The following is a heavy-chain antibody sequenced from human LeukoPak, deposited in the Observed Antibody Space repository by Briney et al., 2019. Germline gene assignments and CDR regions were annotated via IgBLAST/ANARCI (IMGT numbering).Heavy chain of an antibody. D-gene: IGHD3-10*01. CDR3: ARAGPRLLWFGEDNFDY. J-gene: IGHJ4*02. V-gene: IGHV1-3*01. CDR2: INAGNGNT. Sequence: ASVKVSCKASGYTFTSYAMNWERQAPGQRLEWMGWINAGNGNTKYSQKFQGRVTITRDTSASTAYMELSSLRSEDTAVYYCARAGPRLLWFGEDNFDYWGQGTLVTVSS. CDR1: GYTFTSYA.